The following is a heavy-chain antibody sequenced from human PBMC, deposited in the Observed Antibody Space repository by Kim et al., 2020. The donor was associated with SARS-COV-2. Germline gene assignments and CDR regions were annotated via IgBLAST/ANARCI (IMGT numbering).Heavy chain of an antibody. D-gene: IGHD2-21*01. V-gene: IGHV5-51*01. CDR1: GYRFTSYW. CDR3: ARHNGDLVKSNLYGVDL. J-gene: IGHJ6*02. CDR2: IFPSDSDS. Sequence: GESLKISCKGSGYRFTSYWIGWVRQMPGKGLEWMGIIFPSDSDSRYSPSFQGQVTISADRSINTAYLQWSSLKASDTAIYYCARHNGDLVKSNLYGVDLWGQGTAVTVSS.